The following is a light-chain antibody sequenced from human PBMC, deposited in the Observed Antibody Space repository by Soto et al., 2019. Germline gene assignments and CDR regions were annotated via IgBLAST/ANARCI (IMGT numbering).Light chain of an antibody. V-gene: IGKV3-20*01. CDR2: GAS. Sequence: EIVLTQSPGTLSLSPGERATLSCRASQSVSSSYLAWYQQKPGQAPRLLIYGASSRATGIPDRFSGSGSGADFPLNNSRLEADDCAVYYCQQYGSSLTWTCGQGPKVEIK. CDR1: QSVSSSY. CDR3: QQYGSSLTWT. J-gene: IGKJ1*01.